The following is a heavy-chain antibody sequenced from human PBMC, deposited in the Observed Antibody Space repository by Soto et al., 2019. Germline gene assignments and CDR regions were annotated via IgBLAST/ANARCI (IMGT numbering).Heavy chain of an antibody. J-gene: IGHJ6*02. D-gene: IGHD3-22*01. CDR1: GFTFSSYA. Sequence: PGGSLRLSCAASGFTFSSYAMSWVRQAPGKGLEWVSAISGSGGSTYYADSVKGRFTISRDNSKNTLYLQMNSLRAEDTAVYYCAKEFYYYDSSGSPLPYYYYGMDVWGQGTTVTVSS. V-gene: IGHV3-23*01. CDR3: AKEFYYYDSSGSPLPYYYYGMDV. CDR2: ISGSGGST.